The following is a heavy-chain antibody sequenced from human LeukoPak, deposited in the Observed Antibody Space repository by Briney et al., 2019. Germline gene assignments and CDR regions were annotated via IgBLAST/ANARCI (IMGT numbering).Heavy chain of an antibody. D-gene: IGHD5-12*01. CDR3: ASGGGGYSGYEFDY. CDR1: GGSFSGYY. CDR2: INHSGST. J-gene: IGHJ4*02. Sequence: PSETLSLTCAVYGGSFSGYYWSWIRQPPGKGLEWIGEINHSGSTNYNPSLKSRVTISVDTSKNQFSLKLSSVTAADTAVYYCASGGGGYSGYEFDYWGQGTLVTVSS. V-gene: IGHV4-34*01.